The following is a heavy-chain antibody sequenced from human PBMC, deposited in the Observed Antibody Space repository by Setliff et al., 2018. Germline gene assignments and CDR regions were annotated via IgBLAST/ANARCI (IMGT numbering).Heavy chain of an antibody. CDR1: GGTFSSYA. D-gene: IGHD3-3*01. CDR2: IIPILGIP. Sequence: SVKVSCKASGGTFSSYAISWVRQAPGQGLEWMGGIIPILGIPNYAQKFQGRVTMTTDTSTSTAYMELRSLRSDDTAVYYCAREGSQLQFLEPYYFDYWGQGTLVTVSS. V-gene: IGHV1-69*10. CDR3: AREGSQLQFLEPYYFDY. J-gene: IGHJ4*02.